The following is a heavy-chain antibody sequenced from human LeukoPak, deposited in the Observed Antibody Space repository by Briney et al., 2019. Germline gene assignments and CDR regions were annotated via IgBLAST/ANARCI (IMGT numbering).Heavy chain of an antibody. CDR2: ISGGGGST. CDR1: GFTFSSYA. Sequence: PGGSLRLSCAASGFTFSSYAMSWVRQAPGKGLEWVSGISGGGGSTNYADSVKGRFTISRDNSKNTLYLQMNSLRADDTAVYYCAKGSTHWGKYYFDYWGQGTLVTVSS. D-gene: IGHD7-27*01. CDR3: AKGSTHWGKYYFDY. J-gene: IGHJ4*02. V-gene: IGHV3-23*01.